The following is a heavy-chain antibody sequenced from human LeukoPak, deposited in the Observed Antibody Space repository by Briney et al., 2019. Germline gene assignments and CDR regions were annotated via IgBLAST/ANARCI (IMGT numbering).Heavy chain of an antibody. J-gene: IGHJ4*02. CDR1: GFTFSTYV. CDR3: ANGEGFDY. V-gene: IGHV3-30*18. Sequence: TGRSLRLSCAASGFTFSTYVMHWVRQAPGKGLEWVAVISYDGSNEYYADSVKGRFTISRDNSKNTLYLQMNSLRAEDTAVYYCANGEGFDYWGQGALVTVSS. CDR2: ISYDGSNE.